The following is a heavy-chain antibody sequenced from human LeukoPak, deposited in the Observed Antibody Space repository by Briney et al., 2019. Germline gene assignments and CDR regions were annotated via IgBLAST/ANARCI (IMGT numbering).Heavy chain of an antibody. V-gene: IGHV3-30*03. CDR3: AGYCSSTSCPGY. CDR2: ISHDGSNK. D-gene: IGHD2-2*01. CDR1: GFTFSSYG. J-gene: IGHJ4*02. Sequence: AGGSLRLSCAASGFTFSSYGMHWVRQAPGKGLQWVALISHDGSNKYYADSVRGRFTISRDNSKNTLYLQMNSLRAEDTAVYYCAGYCSSTSCPGYWGQGTLVTVSS.